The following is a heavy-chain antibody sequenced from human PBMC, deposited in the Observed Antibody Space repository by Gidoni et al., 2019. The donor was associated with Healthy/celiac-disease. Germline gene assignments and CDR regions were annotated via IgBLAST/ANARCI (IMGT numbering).Heavy chain of an antibody. CDR3: ASVSSGSGSYSVPPDY. J-gene: IGHJ4*02. Sequence: QVQLVQSGAEVKKPGSSVKVSCKASGGTFSSYAISWVRQAPGQGLEWMGGIIPIFGTANYAQNVQGRVTITADKSTSTAYMELSSLRSEDTAVYYCASVSSGSGSYSVPPDYWGQGTLVTVSS. CDR2: IIPIFGTA. D-gene: IGHD1-26*01. CDR1: GGTFSSYA. V-gene: IGHV1-69*06.